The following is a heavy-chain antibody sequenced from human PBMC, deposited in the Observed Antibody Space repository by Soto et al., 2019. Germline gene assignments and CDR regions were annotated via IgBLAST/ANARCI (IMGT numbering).Heavy chain of an antibody. CDR3: VSNLDCGGGFPES. CDR2: VKPNDGDT. D-gene: IGHD2-21*01. CDR1: GGVLDWCY. V-gene: IGHV1-2*02. Sequence: SLKSCWESSGGVLDWCYVDWVRQAPGQRPEWMGWVKPNDGDTKIAQKFQGRVSMTRDTSISTAYLELSRLTSDDTAIYYCVSNLDCGGGFPESLGEGTLVTVSS. J-gene: IGHJ5*02.